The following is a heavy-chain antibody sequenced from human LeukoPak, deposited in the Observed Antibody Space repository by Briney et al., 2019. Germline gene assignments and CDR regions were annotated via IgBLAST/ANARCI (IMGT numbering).Heavy chain of an antibody. CDR3: AKDTEAAGLFDY. CDR2: ISGSGGST. V-gene: IGHV3-23*01. D-gene: IGHD6-13*01. J-gene: IGHJ4*02. CDR1: GFTFSSYA. Sequence: GSLRLSCAASGFTFSSYAMSWVRQAPGKGLEWVSAISGSGGSTYYADSVKGRFTISRDNSKNTLYLQMNSLRAEDTAVYYCAKDTEAAGLFDYWGQGTLVTVSS.